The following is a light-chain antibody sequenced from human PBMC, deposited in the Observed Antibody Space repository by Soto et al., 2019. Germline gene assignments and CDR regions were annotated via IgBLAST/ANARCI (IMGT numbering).Light chain of an antibody. CDR1: QALNNW. CDR3: QQDNSFPYT. CDR2: AAA. Sequence: DIQLTQSPSSVSASVGDRVTITCRASQALNNWVAWYQQKPGKAPQLLIYAAASLDTGVPSRFSGSGSGTEFTLTISSLQPEDFATYFCQQDNSFPYTFGQGTKLDIK. V-gene: IGKV1-12*01. J-gene: IGKJ2*01.